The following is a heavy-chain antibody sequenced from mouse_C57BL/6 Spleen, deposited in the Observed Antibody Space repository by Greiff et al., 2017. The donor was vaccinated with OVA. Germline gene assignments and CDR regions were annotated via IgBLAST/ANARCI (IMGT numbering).Heavy chain of an antibody. D-gene: IGHD1-1*01. Sequence: QVQLQQPGTELVKPGASVKLSCKASGYTFTSYWMHWVKQRPGQGLEWIGNINPSNGGTNYNEKFKSKATLTVDKSSSTASMQLSRLTSEDSAGYNCARSGVTTVVATDYAMDNGGKGTSVTVSS. V-gene: IGHV1-53*01. CDR3: ARSGVTTVVATDYAMDN. CDR2: INPSNGGT. CDR1: GYTFTSYW. J-gene: IGHJ4*01.